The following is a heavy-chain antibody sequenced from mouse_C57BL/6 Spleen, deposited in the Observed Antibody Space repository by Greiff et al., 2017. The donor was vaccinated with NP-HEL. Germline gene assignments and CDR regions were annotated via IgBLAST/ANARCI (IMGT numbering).Heavy chain of an antibody. J-gene: IGHJ1*03. Sequence: QVQLQQSGAELAKPGASVKLSCKASGYTFTSYWMHWVTQRPGQGLEWIGYINPSSGYTKYNQKFKDKATLTAYKSSSTAYMQLSSLTYEDSAVYYCAREGNLDYYYRYFDVWGTGTTVTVSS. CDR3: AREGNLDYYYRYFDV. CDR1: GYTFTSYW. D-gene: IGHD1-1*01. CDR2: INPSSGYT. V-gene: IGHV1-7*01.